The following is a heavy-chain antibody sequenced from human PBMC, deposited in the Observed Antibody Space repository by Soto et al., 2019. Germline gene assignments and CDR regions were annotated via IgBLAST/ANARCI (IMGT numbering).Heavy chain of an antibody. J-gene: IGHJ5*02. D-gene: IGHD3-22*01. V-gene: IGHV4-30-4*06. CDR3: ARGPTYYQDSIGYQPVHP. CDR2: IHYSGGATYSP. Sequence: WIWIRQHPGKGLEWLGYIHYSGGATYSPSYNPSLQSRIAISVDISKSLFSLKLTSVTAADTAVYYCARGPTYYQDSIGYQPVHPWGQGTLVTVSS.